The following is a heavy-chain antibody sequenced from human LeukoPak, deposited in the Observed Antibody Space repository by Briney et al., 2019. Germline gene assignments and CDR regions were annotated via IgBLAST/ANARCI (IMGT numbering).Heavy chain of an antibody. Sequence: GESLKISCKGSGYSFTNYWIAWVRQMPGKGLEWMGTIYPGDSDTTYSPSFQGQVTISADKSISTAYLQWTSLKASDTAMYYCARGGSWYYFDYWGQGTLVTVSS. D-gene: IGHD3-16*01. J-gene: IGHJ4*02. V-gene: IGHV5-51*01. CDR3: ARGGSWYYFDY. CDR1: GYSFTNYW. CDR2: IYPGDSDT.